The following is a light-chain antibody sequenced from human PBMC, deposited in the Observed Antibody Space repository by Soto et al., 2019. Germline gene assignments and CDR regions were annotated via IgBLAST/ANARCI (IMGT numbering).Light chain of an antibody. CDR2: SDN. Sequence: QSVLTQPTSASGTPGQRVTISCSGGASNIGRNTVNWYQDLPGTAPKLLISSDNKRPSGVPDRFSGSKSGTSASLAISGLQSDDEADYYCAVLDDSLNGPVFGGGTKLTVL. V-gene: IGLV1-44*01. CDR3: AVLDDSLNGPV. J-gene: IGLJ3*02. CDR1: ASNIGRNT.